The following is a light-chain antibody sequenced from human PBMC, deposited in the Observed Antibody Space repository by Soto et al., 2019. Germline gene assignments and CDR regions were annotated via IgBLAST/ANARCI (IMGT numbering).Light chain of an antibody. CDR2: GAS. J-gene: IGKJ1*01. CDR1: QSVSSNY. V-gene: IGKV3-20*01. Sequence: EIVLTQSPGTLSLSPGERATLSCRASQSVSSNYLAWYQQKPGQDHRLLIYGASSKATGIPDRFNGSGSGTDFTLAISRLEPEDLAVYYCQQYGSSPWTFGLGTTVEI. CDR3: QQYGSSPWT.